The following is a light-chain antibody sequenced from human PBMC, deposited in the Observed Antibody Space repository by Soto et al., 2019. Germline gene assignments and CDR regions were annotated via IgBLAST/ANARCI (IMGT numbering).Light chain of an antibody. CDR3: QQHNDYSAVT. Sequence: DIQMTQSPSTLSASVGDRVTITCRASQTISSSLAWYQHKPGKAPKLLIFDASTLQTGVPSRFSGSGFGTEFSLAFTGLQPDDVATYICQQHNDYSAVTFGQGTNLEIK. CDR2: DAS. J-gene: IGKJ2*01. V-gene: IGKV1-5*01. CDR1: QTISSS.